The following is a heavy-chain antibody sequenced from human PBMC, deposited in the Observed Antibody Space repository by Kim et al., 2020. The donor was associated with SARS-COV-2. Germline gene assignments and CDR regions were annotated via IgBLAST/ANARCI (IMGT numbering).Heavy chain of an antibody. CDR3: ARDSDGGIARVGFDY. CDR1: GGTFSSYA. CDR2: IIPIFGTA. J-gene: IGHJ4*02. Sequence: SVKVSCKASGGTFSSYAISWVRQAPGQGLEWMGGIIPIFGTANYAQKFQGRVTITADESTSTAYMELSSLRSEDTAVYYCARDSDGGIARVGFDYWGQGTLVTVSS. D-gene: IGHD6-13*01. V-gene: IGHV1-69*13.